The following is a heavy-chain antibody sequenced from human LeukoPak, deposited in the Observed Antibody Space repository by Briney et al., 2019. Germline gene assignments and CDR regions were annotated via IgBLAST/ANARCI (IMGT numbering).Heavy chain of an antibody. Sequence: PGGFLRLSCAASGFTFDDYAMHWVRQAPGKGLEWVSGISWNSGSIGYADSVKGRFTISRDNSKNTLYLQMNSLRAEDTAVYYCAKDMPENDAFDIWGQGTMVTVSS. J-gene: IGHJ3*02. CDR2: ISWNSGSI. V-gene: IGHV3-9*01. CDR3: AKDMPENDAFDI. CDR1: GFTFDDYA.